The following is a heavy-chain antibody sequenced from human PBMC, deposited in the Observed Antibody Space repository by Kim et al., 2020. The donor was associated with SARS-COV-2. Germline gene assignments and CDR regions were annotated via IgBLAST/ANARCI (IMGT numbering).Heavy chain of an antibody. CDR1: GYSFTTYW. D-gene: IGHD1-26*01. V-gene: IGHV5-51*01. Sequence: GESLKISCKGSGYSFTTYWIGWVRQMPGKGLEWMGIIYPGDSDTRYSPSFQGQVTISADKSISTAYLQWSSLKASDTAMYYCARLGGSVGVSPWVYYYGMDVWGQGTTVTVSS. CDR2: IYPGDSDT. CDR3: ARLGGSVGVSPWVYYYGMDV. J-gene: IGHJ6*02.